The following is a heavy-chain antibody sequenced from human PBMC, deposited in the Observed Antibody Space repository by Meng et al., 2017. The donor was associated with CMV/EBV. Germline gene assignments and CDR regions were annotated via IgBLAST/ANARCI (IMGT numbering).Heavy chain of an antibody. D-gene: IGHD1-26*01. Sequence: QVQLQEVGVGMLKASETLSFPGSGDGWVFSGCYWSWLRQPTGKGLEWIGEINHSGSNNYNPSLKSRVTISVDKYKVQFSLKLGSVTAADTDVYYCARGVGGWFDPWGQGTLVTASS. CDR3: ARGVGGWFDP. V-gene: IGHV4-34*01. CDR2: INHSGSN. CDR1: GWVFSGCY. J-gene: IGHJ5*02.